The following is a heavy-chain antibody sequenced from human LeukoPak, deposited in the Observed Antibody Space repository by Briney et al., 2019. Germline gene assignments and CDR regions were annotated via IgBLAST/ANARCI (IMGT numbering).Heavy chain of an antibody. CDR1: GFTFGDYA. CDR2: IRSKAYGGTT. V-gene: IGHV3-49*03. CDR3: LSRTAMVPL. J-gene: IGHJ4*02. Sequence: GGSLRLSCTASGFTFGDYAMSWFRQAPGKGLEGVGFIRSKAYGGTTEYAASVKGRFTISRDDSKSIAYLQMNSLKTEDTAVYYCLSRTAMVPLWGQGTLVTVSS. D-gene: IGHD5-18*01.